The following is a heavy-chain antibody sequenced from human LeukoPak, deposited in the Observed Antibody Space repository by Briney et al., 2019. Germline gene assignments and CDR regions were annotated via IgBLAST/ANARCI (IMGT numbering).Heavy chain of an antibody. V-gene: IGHV4-59*08. Sequence: PSETLSLTCTVSGGSISNYYWSWIRQPPGKGLEWIGYIDYSGSTNYNASLKSRVTMSVDTSKNQFSLKLSSVTAADTAVYYCASRVGVLWFGELSTGTDYWGQGTLVTVSS. CDR2: IDYSGST. J-gene: IGHJ4*02. D-gene: IGHD3-10*01. CDR3: ASRVGVLWFGELSTGTDY. CDR1: GGSISNYY.